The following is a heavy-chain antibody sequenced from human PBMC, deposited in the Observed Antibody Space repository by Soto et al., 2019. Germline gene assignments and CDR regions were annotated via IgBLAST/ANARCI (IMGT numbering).Heavy chain of an antibody. Sequence: GASVKVSCKASGYTFTGYYIHWVRQAPGQGLEWMGWINPNSGATNQAQKFQGRVTMARDTSISTAYMELSRLTSEDTAVYYCAKDGVAAAGTGLDYWGQGTLVTVSS. D-gene: IGHD6-13*01. J-gene: IGHJ4*02. CDR1: GYTFTGYY. V-gene: IGHV1-2*02. CDR3: AKDGVAAAGTGLDY. CDR2: INPNSGAT.